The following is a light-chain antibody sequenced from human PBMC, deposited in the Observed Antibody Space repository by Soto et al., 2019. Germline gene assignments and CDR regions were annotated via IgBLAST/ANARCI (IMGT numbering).Light chain of an antibody. Sequence: EIVLTQSPGTLSLSPGERATLSCRASQSVGSNYLAWYQQKPGQAPRILIFGASGRATGIPDRFSGSGSGTDFTLTISRLEPEDFAVYYCQQYGNSPPYTFGQGTKLEIK. CDR1: QSVGSNY. CDR3: QQYGNSPPYT. J-gene: IGKJ2*01. V-gene: IGKV3-20*01. CDR2: GAS.